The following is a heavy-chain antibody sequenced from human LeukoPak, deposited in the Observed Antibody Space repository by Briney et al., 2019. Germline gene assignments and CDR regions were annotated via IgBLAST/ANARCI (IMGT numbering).Heavy chain of an antibody. V-gene: IGHV3-23*01. CDR3: AKDAYDILTGYYPLVY. J-gene: IGHJ4*02. Sequence: PGGSLRLSCAASGFTFSRYAMSWVRQAPGKGLEWVSVISGSGGSTYYADSVKGRFTISRDNSKNTLYLQMNSLRAEDTAVYYCAKDAYDILTGYYPLVYWGQGTLVTVSS. CDR1: GFTFSRYA. D-gene: IGHD3-9*01. CDR2: ISGSGGST.